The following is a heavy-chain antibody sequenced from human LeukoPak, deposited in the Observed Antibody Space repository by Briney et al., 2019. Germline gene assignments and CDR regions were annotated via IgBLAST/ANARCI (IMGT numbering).Heavy chain of an antibody. CDR2: IYHSGST. V-gene: IGHV4-39*07. CDR3: ARGIKGDFDY. D-gene: IGHD2-15*01. J-gene: IGHJ4*02. CDR1: GGSISSSSYY. Sequence: SETLSLTCTVSGGSISSSSYYWGWIRQPPGKGLEWIGSIYHSGSTYYNPSLKSRVTISVDTSKNQFSLKLSSVTAADTAVYYCARGIKGDFDYWGQGTLVTVSS.